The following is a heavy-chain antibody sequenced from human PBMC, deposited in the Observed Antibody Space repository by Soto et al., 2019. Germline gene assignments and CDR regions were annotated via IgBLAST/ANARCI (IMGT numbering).Heavy chain of an antibody. Sequence: EVQLVESGGGLVKPGGSLRLSCAASGFTFSNAWMSWVRQAPGKGLEWVGRIKSKTDGGTTDYAAPVKGRFTISRDDSKNTLYLQMNSLKTEDTAVYYCTTPYYYDSSGYYYVPNYYYYGMDVWGQGTTVTVSS. D-gene: IGHD3-22*01. V-gene: IGHV3-15*01. CDR2: IKSKTDGGTT. J-gene: IGHJ6*02. CDR3: TTPYYYDSSGYYYVPNYYYYGMDV. CDR1: GFTFSNAW.